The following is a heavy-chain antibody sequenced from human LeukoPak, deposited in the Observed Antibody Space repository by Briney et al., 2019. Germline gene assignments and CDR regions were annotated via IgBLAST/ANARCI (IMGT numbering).Heavy chain of an antibody. V-gene: IGHV3-23*01. Sequence: GGSLRLSCAASGFTFSSYAMNWVRQAPGKGLEWVSAITGSGGRTYYADSVKGRFTISRDNAKNSLYLQMNSLRAEDTAVYYCARFSSSWYEGYWGQGTLVTVSS. CDR1: GFTFSSYA. CDR2: ITGSGGRT. CDR3: ARFSSSWYEGY. J-gene: IGHJ4*02. D-gene: IGHD6-13*01.